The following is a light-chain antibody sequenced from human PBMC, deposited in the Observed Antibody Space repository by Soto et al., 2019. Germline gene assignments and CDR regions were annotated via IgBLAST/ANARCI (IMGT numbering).Light chain of an antibody. CDR2: EVS. J-gene: IGLJ1*01. Sequence: QSALTQPPSVSGSPGQSVTISYAGTSNDVGSNNRVSWYQQPPCTAPKLMISEVSNRPSGVPDRFSGSKSGNTASLTISVLLAEDEADYYCSSYTSSSTYVFGTGTKVTVL. CDR1: SNDVGSNNR. V-gene: IGLV2-18*02. CDR3: SSYTSSSTYV.